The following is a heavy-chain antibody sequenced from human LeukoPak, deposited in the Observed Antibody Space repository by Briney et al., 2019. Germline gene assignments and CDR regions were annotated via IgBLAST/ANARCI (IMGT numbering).Heavy chain of an antibody. CDR2: IKQDGSEK. J-gene: IGHJ1*01. CDR3: ASKGAAAGPRGYFQH. V-gene: IGHV3-7*01. CDR1: GFTFSSYW. D-gene: IGHD6-13*01. Sequence: PGGSLRLSCAASGFTFSSYWMSWVRQAPGKGLEWVANIKQDGSEKYYVDSVKGRFTISRDNAKNSLYLQMNSLRAEDTAVYYCASKGAAAGPRGYFQHWGQGTLVTVSS.